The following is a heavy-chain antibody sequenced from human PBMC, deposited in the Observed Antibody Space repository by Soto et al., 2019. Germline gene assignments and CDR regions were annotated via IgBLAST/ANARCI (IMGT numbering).Heavy chain of an antibody. CDR1: GFIVSSNY. J-gene: IGHJ3*01. V-gene: IGHV3-66*01. D-gene: IGHD3-10*01. Sequence: EVQLVESGGGLVQPGGSLRLSCAASGFIVSSNYMSWVRQAPGKGLECVSVIYSGGGTYYADSVKGRFTISRDNSKNTVNLQMNSLRVDDTAVYYCAREMATPGADAFDVWGQGTMVTVST. CDR2: IYSGGGT. CDR3: AREMATPGADAFDV.